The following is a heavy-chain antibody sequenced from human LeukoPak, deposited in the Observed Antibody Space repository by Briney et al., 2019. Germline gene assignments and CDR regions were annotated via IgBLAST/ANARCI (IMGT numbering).Heavy chain of an antibody. CDR2: ISAYNGNT. CDR1: GYTFTSYG. Sequence: GASVKVSCKASGYTFTSYGISWVRQAPGQGLEWMGWISAYNGNTNYAQKLQGRVTMTTDTSTSTAYMELRSLRSDDTAVYYCARVRRERGYSYGYYYYMDVWGKGTTVTVSS. CDR3: ARVRRERGYSYGYYYYMDV. J-gene: IGHJ6*03. D-gene: IGHD5-18*01. V-gene: IGHV1-18*01.